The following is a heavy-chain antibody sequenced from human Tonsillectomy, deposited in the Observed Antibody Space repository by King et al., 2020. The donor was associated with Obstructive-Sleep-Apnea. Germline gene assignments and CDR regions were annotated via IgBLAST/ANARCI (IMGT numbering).Heavy chain of an antibody. V-gene: IGHV5-51*01. CDR3: ARQLRTRPDYYLDN. Sequence: QLVQSRAEVKKPGESLKISCKGSAYSFTNYWIAWVRQMPGKGLEHMGIIYPGDSDTIYSPSFEGQVTLSADKSTNTAYLQWFSLKTSDTARYYCARQLRTRPDYYLDNWGQGTLVSVSS. J-gene: IGHJ4*02. D-gene: IGHD3-16*01. CDR1: AYSFTNYW. CDR2: IYPGDSDT.